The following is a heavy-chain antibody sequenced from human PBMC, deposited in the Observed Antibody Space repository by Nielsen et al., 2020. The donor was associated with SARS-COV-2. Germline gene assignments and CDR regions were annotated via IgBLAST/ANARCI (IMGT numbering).Heavy chain of an antibody. CDR2: IYYSGST. D-gene: IGHD1-14*01. J-gene: IGHJ5*02. CDR1: GGSISSSSYY. CDR3: ARMPRAVAGTSWFDP. V-gene: IGHV4-61*05. Sequence: SETLSLTCTVSGGSISSSSYYWGWIRQPPGKGLEWIGYIYYSGSTNYNPSLKSRVTISVDTSKNQFSLKLSSVTAADTAVYYCARMPRAVAGTSWFDPWGQGTLVTVSS.